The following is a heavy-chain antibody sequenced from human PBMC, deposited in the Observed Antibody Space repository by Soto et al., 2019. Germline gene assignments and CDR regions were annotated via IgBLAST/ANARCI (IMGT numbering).Heavy chain of an antibody. V-gene: IGHV4-59*08. CDR2: IYYSGST. CDR1: GGSISSYY. CDR3: ARRTDFWSGYYFDY. Sequence: SETLSLTCTVSGGSISSYYWSWIRQPPGKGLEWIGYIYYSGSTNYNPSLKSRVTISVDTSKNQFSLKLSSVTAADTAVYYCARRTDFWSGYYFDYRGQGTLVTVSS. D-gene: IGHD3-3*01. J-gene: IGHJ4*02.